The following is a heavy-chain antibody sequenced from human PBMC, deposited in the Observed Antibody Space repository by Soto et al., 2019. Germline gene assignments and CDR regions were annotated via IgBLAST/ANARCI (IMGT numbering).Heavy chain of an antibody. Sequence: PGGSLRLSCAASVFTFSSYAMSWVRQAPGKGLEWVSAISGSGGSTYYADSVKGRFTISRDNSKNTLYLQMNSLRAEDTAVYYCAKPLLGPYYYYGMDVWGQGTTVTVSS. V-gene: IGHV3-23*01. J-gene: IGHJ6*02. CDR2: ISGSGGST. CDR1: VFTFSSYA. CDR3: AKPLLGPYYYYGMDV.